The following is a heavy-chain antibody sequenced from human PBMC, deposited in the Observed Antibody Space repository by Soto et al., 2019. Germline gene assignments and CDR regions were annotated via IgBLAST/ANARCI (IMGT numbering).Heavy chain of an antibody. V-gene: IGHV4-34*01. D-gene: IGHD6-19*01. J-gene: IGHJ5*02. Sequence: SETLSLTCAVYGGSFSGYYWSWIRQPPGKGLEWIGEINHSGSTNYNPSLKSRVTISVDTSKNQFSLKLSSVTAADTAVYYCARDPAYISGWYNWFDPWGQGTLVTVSS. CDR3: ARDPAYISGWYNWFDP. CDR1: GGSFSGYY. CDR2: INHSGST.